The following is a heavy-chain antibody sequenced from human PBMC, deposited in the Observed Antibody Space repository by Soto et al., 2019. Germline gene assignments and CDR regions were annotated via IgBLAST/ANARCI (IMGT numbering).Heavy chain of an antibody. CDR1: GYTFTSYG. D-gene: IGHD3-22*01. CDR3: AAGLNSSGSPH. V-gene: IGHV1-58*02. Sequence: SVKVSCKASGYTFTSYGISWVRQAPGQRLEWIGWIVVGSGNTNYAQKFQERVTITRDMSTSTAYMELSSLRSEDTAVYYCAAGLNSSGSPHWGQGTLVTVSS. J-gene: IGHJ4*02. CDR2: IVVGSGNT.